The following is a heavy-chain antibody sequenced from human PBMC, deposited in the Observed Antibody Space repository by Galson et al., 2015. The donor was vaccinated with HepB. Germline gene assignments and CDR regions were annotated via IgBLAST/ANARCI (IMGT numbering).Heavy chain of an antibody. Sequence: SVKVSCKASGYTFTSYAMHWVRQAPGQRLEWMGWINAGNGNTKYSQKLQGRVTITRDTSASTAYMELSSLRSEDTAVYYCARGYSSGWYTGDYWGQGTLVTVSS. D-gene: IGHD6-19*01. J-gene: IGHJ4*02. CDR2: INAGNGNT. V-gene: IGHV1-3*01. CDR1: GYTFTSYA. CDR3: ARGYSSGWYTGDY.